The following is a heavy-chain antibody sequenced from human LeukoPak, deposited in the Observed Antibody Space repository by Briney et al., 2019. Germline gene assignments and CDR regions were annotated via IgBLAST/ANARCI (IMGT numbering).Heavy chain of an antibody. CDR1: GFTFSTYG. V-gene: IGHV3-66*01. D-gene: IGHD3-16*02. CDR2: IYSGGSI. CDR3: AREAFGGVIVRRNPIDY. Sequence: GGSLRLSCAASGFTFSTYGMHWVRQAPGKGLEWVSVIYSGGSIYYADSVKGRFTISRDNSKNTLYLQMNSLRAEDTAVYYCAREAFGGVIVRRNPIDYWGQGTLVTVSS. J-gene: IGHJ4*02.